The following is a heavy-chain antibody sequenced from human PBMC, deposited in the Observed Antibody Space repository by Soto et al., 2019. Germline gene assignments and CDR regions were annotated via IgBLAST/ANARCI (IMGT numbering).Heavy chain of an antibody. J-gene: IGHJ4*02. D-gene: IGHD3-10*01. CDR1: GFTFSSYS. CDR2: ISSSSSTI. Sequence: EVQLVESGGGLVQPGGSLRLSCAASGFTFSSYSMNWVRQAPGKGLEWVSYISSSSSTIYYADSVKGRFTISRDNAKNSVYLQMNSLRAEDTAVYYCARGEWFGEVDYWGQGTLVTVSS. CDR3: ARGEWFGEVDY. V-gene: IGHV3-48*01.